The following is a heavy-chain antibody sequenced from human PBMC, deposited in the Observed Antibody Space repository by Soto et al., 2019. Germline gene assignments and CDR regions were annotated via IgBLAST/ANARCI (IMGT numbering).Heavy chain of an antibody. CDR2: INPSGGST. J-gene: IGHJ6*02. CDR1: GYTFTSYY. V-gene: IGHV1-46*01. CDR3: ARDISIMVYAMGGYYGMDV. D-gene: IGHD2-8*01. Sequence: ASVKVSCKASGYTFTSYYMHWVRQAPGQGLEWMGIINPSGGSTSYAQKFQGRVTMTRDTSTSTVYMELSSLRSEDTAVYYCARDISIMVYAMGGYYGMDVWGQGTTVTVSS.